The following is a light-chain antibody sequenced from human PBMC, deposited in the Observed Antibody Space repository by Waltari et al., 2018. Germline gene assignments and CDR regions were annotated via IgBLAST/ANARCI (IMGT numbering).Light chain of an antibody. J-gene: IGKJ4*01. Sequence: EIVLTQSPDILSFSPGARATLSCRASQSVGTYLAWYQQRPGQSPRLLIYDASYNATGIPARFSGSGSETDFTLTISSLQPEDFAVYYCQQRRNWPLTFGGGTRVQI. V-gene: IGKV3-11*01. CDR3: QQRRNWPLT. CDR2: DAS. CDR1: QSVGTY.